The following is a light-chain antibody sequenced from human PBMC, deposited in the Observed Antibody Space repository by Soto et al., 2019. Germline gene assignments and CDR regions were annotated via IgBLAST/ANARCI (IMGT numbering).Light chain of an antibody. V-gene: IGKV1-5*03. Sequence: DIQMTLSPSTLSGSVGDRVTITCRASQTISSWLAWYQQKPGKAPKLLIYKASTLKSGVPSRFSGSGSGTEFTLTISSPQPDDFATYYCQHYKSYSEAFGQGTKGDI. CDR3: QHYKSYSEA. CDR1: QTISSW. J-gene: IGKJ1*01. CDR2: KAS.